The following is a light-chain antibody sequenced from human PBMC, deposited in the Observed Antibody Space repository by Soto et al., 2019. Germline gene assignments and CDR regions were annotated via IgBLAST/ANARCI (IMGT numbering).Light chain of an antibody. CDR2: DVS. V-gene: IGKV1-33*01. Sequence: DIQMTQSPSSLSASVGDRVTITCQARQDVNNSLNWYQQKPRKAPNLLIYDVSNLGTEVPSRFSGSGSGTDFTFTISRLQHEDIGTYYCQQYHKVPVTFGQGTRLEIK. CDR1: QDVNNS. CDR3: QQYHKVPVT. J-gene: IGKJ5*01.